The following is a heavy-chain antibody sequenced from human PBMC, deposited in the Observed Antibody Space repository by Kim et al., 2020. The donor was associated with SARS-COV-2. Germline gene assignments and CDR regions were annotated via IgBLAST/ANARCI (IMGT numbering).Heavy chain of an antibody. D-gene: IGHD5-18*01. Sequence: VKGRFSIYRDNSKNTVYLQVNSLRAEDTAVYYCVSPNHNPLGHSYGEVDSWGQGTLVTVSS. J-gene: IGHJ4*02. CDR3: VSPNHNPLGHSYGEVDS. V-gene: IGHV3-23*01.